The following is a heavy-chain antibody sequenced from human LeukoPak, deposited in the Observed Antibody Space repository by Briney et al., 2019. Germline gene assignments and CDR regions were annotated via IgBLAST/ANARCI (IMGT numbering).Heavy chain of an antibody. CDR1: GFAFSGYA. CDR2: IGFDQTTI. Sequence: GGSLRLSCEASGFAFSGYAMNWVRQAPGKGLEWLSHIGFDQTTIYYADSVKGRFTISRDNAKNSLYLQMNIMRAEDTAICYCSRGGYRSGGTCYVGDHWGQGSLVIVSS. J-gene: IGHJ4*02. CDR3: SRGGYRSGGTCYVGDH. V-gene: IGHV3-48*01. D-gene: IGHD2-15*01.